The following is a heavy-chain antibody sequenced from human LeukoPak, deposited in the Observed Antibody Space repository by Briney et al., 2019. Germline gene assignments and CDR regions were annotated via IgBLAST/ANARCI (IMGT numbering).Heavy chain of an antibody. D-gene: IGHD4-17*01. CDR2: ISYDGSNK. CDR3: ARGFTHDYGDYFDY. Sequence: GGSLRLSCAASGFTFSSYAMHWVRQAPGKGLEWVAVISYDGSNKYYADSVKCRFTISGDKSKNTLYLHMNSLRAEDTAVYYCARGFTHDYGDYFDYWGQGTLVTVSS. J-gene: IGHJ4*02. V-gene: IGHV3-30*07. CDR1: GFTFSSYA.